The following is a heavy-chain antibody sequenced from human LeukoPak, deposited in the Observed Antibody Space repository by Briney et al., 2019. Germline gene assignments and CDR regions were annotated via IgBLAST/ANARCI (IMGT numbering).Heavy chain of an antibody. Sequence: SETLSLTCTVSGGSISSYYWSWIRQPPGKGLEWIGYIYYSGSTNYNPSLKSRVTISVDTSKSQFSLKLSSVTAADTAVYYCARGGWLVRSWFDPWGQGTLVTVSS. CDR3: ARGGWLVRSWFDP. D-gene: IGHD6-19*01. V-gene: IGHV4-59*01. J-gene: IGHJ5*02. CDR1: GGSISSYY. CDR2: IYYSGST.